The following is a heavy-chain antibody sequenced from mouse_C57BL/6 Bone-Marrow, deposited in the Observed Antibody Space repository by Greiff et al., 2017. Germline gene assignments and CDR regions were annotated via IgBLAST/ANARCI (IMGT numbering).Heavy chain of an antibody. V-gene: IGHV5-6*01. CDR2: ISSGGSNT. CDR3: ARLGSTTGYDF. D-gene: IGHD5-1*01. Sequence: EVKLVESGGDLVKPGGSLKLSCAASGFTFSSYGMPWVRQTPDKGLEWVATISSGGSNTYYPDSVKGPFTITRDNATTTLYMQISSLKSEDTAMYYCARLGSTTGYDFWGRGTTLTVSA. CDR1: GFTFSSYG. J-gene: IGHJ2*01.